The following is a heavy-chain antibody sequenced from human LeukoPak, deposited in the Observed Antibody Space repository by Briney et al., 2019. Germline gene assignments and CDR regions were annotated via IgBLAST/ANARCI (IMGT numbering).Heavy chain of an antibody. CDR1: GFLFSSNW. V-gene: IGHV3-7*03. CDR3: AKEGRSLQTY. CDR2: IKEDGTET. J-gene: IGHJ4*02. Sequence: GSLSLSCAASGFLFSSNWMSWVRLAPGKGLEWVANIKEDGTETYYVDSVKGRFTISRDNAKNSLYLQMNSLRVEDTAVYYCAKEGRSLQTYWSQGTLVTVSS. D-gene: IGHD5-24*01.